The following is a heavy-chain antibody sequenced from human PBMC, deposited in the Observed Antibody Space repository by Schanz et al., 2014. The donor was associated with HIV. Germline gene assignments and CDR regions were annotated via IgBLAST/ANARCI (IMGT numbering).Heavy chain of an antibody. Sequence: QVQLVQSGDEVKKPGASVKVSCKASGYTFSTYGISWVRQAPGQGLEWMGWISAYNGNTNYAQKVQGRVTMTRDTSTSTVYMELSSLRSEDTALYYCARVSGWSSFDYWGQGTLVIVSS. CDR2: ISAYNGNT. J-gene: IGHJ4*02. V-gene: IGHV1-18*01. CDR3: ARVSGWSSFDY. CDR1: GYTFSTYG. D-gene: IGHD6-13*01.